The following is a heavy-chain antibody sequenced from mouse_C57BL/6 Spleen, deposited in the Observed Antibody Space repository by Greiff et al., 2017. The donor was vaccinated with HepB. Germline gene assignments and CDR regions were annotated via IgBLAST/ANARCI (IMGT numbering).Heavy chain of an antibody. CDR2: INPNNGGT. CDR3: ARLTMVTTDFDY. CDR1: GYTFTDYN. V-gene: IGHV1-22*01. Sequence: EVQLQQSGPELVKPGASVKMSCKASGYTFTDYNMHWVKQSHGKSLEWIGYINPNNGGTSYNQKFKGKATLTVNKSSSTAYTELRSLTSEDSAVYYCARLTMVTTDFDYWGQGTTLTVSS. D-gene: IGHD2-2*01. J-gene: IGHJ2*01.